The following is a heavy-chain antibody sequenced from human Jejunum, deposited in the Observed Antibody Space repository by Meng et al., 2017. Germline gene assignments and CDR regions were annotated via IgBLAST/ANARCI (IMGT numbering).Heavy chain of an antibody. J-gene: IGHJ4*02. V-gene: IGHV3-23*01. Sequence: GESLKISCVASGFIFSRTWMTWVRQAPGKGLEWISSVSGSGGSTYYADSVKGRFTISRDKSKNTVYLQMNSLRVEDTAVYYCAKTPLDWGQGTLVTVSS. CDR2: VSGSGGST. CDR3: AKTPLD. CDR1: GFIFSRTW.